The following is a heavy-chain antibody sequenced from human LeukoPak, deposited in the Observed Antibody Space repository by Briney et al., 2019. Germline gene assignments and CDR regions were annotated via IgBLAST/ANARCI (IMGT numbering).Heavy chain of an antibody. V-gene: IGHV1-2*04. D-gene: IGHD1-1*01. Sequence: XCXAXXYTXTGYXMHWVGQAPXQGXEGMGWINPNSGGTNYAQKFQGWVTMTRDTSISTAYMELSRLRSDDTAVYYCARGGRGTTGAFDIWGQGTMVTVSS. J-gene: IGHJ3*02. CDR3: ARGGRGTTGAFDI. CDR2: INPNSGGT. CDR1: XYTXTGYX.